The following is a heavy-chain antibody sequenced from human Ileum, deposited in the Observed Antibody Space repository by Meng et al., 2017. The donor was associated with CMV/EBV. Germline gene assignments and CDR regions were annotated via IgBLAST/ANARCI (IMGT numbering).Heavy chain of an antibody. V-gene: IGHV1-69*05. D-gene: IGHD2-2*01. Sequence: GTFSSYTINLVRQAPGQGLEWMGGIIPIFDAANYAQKFQGRVTITTDKSTSTSYMELSSLTFEDTAVYYCAREADNYCSTTSCYLEHWGQGTLVTVSS. CDR2: IIPIFDAA. J-gene: IGHJ4*02. CDR3: AREADNYCSTTSCYLEH. CDR1: GTFSSYT.